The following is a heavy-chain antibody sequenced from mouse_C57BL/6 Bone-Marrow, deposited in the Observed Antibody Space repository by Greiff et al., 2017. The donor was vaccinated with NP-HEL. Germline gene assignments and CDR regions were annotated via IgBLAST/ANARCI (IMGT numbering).Heavy chain of an antibody. CDR3: TDYYSNYYATDN. J-gene: IGHJ4*01. D-gene: IGHD2-5*01. CDR1: GFTFSNYW. CDR2: IRLKSDNYAT. V-gene: IGHV6-3*01. Sequence: EVQGVESGGGLVQPGGSMKLSCVASGFTFSNYWMNWVRQSPEKGLEWVAQIRLKSDNYATNYAESVKGRFTISRDASTSSVYLQINNLRAADTGIYYCTDYYSNYYATDNWGQGTSVTVSS.